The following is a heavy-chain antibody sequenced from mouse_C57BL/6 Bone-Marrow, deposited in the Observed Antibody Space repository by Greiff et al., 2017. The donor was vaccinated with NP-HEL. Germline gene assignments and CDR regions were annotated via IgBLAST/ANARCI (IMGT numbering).Heavy chain of an antibody. CDR3: TRGYYYGSSPFAY. Sequence: QVQLQQSGAELVRPGASVTLSCKASGYTFTDYEMHWVKQTPVHGLEWIGAIDPETGGTAYNQKFKGKAILTADNSSSTAYMELRSLTSEDSAVYYCTRGYYYGSSPFAYWGQGTLVTVSA. V-gene: IGHV1-15*01. J-gene: IGHJ3*01. D-gene: IGHD1-1*01. CDR2: IDPETGGT. CDR1: GYTFTDYE.